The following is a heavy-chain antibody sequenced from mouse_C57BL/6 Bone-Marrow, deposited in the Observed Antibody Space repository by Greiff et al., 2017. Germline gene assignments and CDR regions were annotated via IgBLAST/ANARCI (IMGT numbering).Heavy chain of an antibody. Sequence: VHVKQSGAELVKPGASVKLSCTASGFNIKDYYIHWVKQRTEQGLEWIGRIDPEDGETKYAPKFQDKAPITADTSSNTAYLQLSSLTSEDTAVYYCTRSLIYYGTNYWCQGTTLTVSS. CDR3: TRSLIYYGTNY. D-gene: IGHD1-1*01. CDR2: IDPEDGET. V-gene: IGHV14-2*01. J-gene: IGHJ2*01. CDR1: GFNIKDYY.